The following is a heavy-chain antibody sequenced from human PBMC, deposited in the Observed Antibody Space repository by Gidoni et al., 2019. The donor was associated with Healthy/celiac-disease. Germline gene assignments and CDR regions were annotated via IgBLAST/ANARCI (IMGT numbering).Heavy chain of an antibody. CDR3: AREKIGESTFDY. CDR2: IYYSGST. Sequence: QVQLQESGPGLVKPSETLSLTCTVSGGSISSYYWSWIRQPPGKGLEWIGYIYYSGSTNYNPSLKSRVTISVDTSKNQFSLKLSSVTAADTAVYYCAREKIGESTFDYWGQGTLVTVSS. D-gene: IGHD3-10*01. CDR1: GGSISSYY. V-gene: IGHV4-59*01. J-gene: IGHJ4*02.